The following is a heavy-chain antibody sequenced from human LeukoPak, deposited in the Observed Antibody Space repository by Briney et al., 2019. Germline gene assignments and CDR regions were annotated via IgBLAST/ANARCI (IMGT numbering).Heavy chain of an antibody. CDR2: IYSGGST. CDR1: GFTASSNY. D-gene: IGHD2-15*01. V-gene: IGHV3-53*01. Sequence: GGSLRLSCAASGFTASSNYISWVRQAPGKGLEWVSVIYSGGSTYYADSVKGRFTISRDNSKNTLYLQVNSLRAEDTAVYYCARGYCSGGSCYALDYWGQGTLVTVSS. CDR3: ARGYCSGGSCYALDY. J-gene: IGHJ4*02.